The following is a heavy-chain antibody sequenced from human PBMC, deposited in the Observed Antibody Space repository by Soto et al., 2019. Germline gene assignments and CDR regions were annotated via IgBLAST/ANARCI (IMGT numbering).Heavy chain of an antibody. CDR2: INTGNGDT. CDR3: ARPYSNSWSTYFDY. J-gene: IGHJ4*02. Sequence: GASVKVSCKTSGYSFTTYFMHWVRQAPGQRLEWMGWINTGNGDTKYSQQFQGRVTIARGTSASTTYMELSSLRSEDTAVYYCARPYSNSWSTYFDYWGQGTLVTVSS. CDR1: GYSFTTYF. V-gene: IGHV1-3*04. D-gene: IGHD6-13*01.